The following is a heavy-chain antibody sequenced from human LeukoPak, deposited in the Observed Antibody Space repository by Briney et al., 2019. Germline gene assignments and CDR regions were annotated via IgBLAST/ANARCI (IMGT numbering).Heavy chain of an antibody. V-gene: IGHV4-59*08. CDR1: GASIRSYH. CDR2: SKYSGNT. D-gene: IGHD4-17*01. CDR3: ARHYDDFAFGVDV. J-gene: IGHJ6*02. Sequence: SETLSLTCTVSGASIRSYHWSWIRQPPGKGLEWIVYSKYSGNTNYNPSLKSRVTTSVDTSKNQFFLRLTSVTAADTAVYYCARHYDDFAFGVDVWGQGTAVTVSS.